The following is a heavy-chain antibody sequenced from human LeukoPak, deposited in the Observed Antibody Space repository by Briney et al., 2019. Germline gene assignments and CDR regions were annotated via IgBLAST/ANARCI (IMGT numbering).Heavy chain of an antibody. CDR1: GGSFSGYY. V-gene: IGHV4-34*01. D-gene: IGHD2-2*01. J-gene: IGHJ4*02. CDR3: ARGRSYCSSTSCPSKPSGQIDY. CDR2: INHSGST. Sequence: PSETLSLTCAVYGGSFSGYYWSWIRQPPGKGLEWIGEINHSGSTNYNPSLKSRVTISVDTSKNQFSLKLSSVTAADTAVYYCARGRSYCSSTSCPSKPSGQIDYWGQGTLVTVSS.